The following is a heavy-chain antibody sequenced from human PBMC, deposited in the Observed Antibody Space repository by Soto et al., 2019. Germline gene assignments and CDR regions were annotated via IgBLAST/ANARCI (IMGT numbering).Heavy chain of an antibody. D-gene: IGHD1-1*01. CDR3: ARGGMSTRTFDF. CDR2: IYPSDSDT. V-gene: IGHV5-51*01. J-gene: IGHJ4*02. CDR1: GYNFAGYW. Sequence: PGESLKISCKGSGYNFAGYWIAWVRQMPGKGLELMGIIYPSDSDTRYRPSLQGQVTISADKSISSAYLQWSSLRASDTAMYYCARGGMSTRTFDFWGQGTPVTVSS.